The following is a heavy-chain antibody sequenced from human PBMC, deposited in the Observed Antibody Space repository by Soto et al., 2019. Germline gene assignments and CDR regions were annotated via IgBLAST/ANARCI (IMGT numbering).Heavy chain of an antibody. CDR3: ANSYSERYFDY. CDR1: GFTFNSYA. CDR2: ISGSGGST. V-gene: IGHV3-23*01. D-gene: IGHD1-26*01. J-gene: IGHJ4*02. Sequence: PGGSLRLSCAASGFTFNSYAMNWVCQAPGKGLEWVSGISGSGGSTNYADSVKGRFTISRDNSKKMLYLQMNSLRAEDTAIYYCANSYSERYFDYWGQGTLVTVSS.